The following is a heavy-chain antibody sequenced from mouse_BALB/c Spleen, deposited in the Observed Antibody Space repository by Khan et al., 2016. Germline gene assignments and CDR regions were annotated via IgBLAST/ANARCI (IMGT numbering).Heavy chain of an antibody. Sequence: QVQLKESGPGLVAPSQSLSITCTVSGFSLTGYGVNWVRQPPGKGLEWLGMIWGDGSTDYNSALKSRLSISKDNSKSQVFLKMNSLQTDDTARYYCARELGHYAMDYWGQGTSVIVSS. D-gene: IGHD4-1*01. CDR1: GFSLTGYG. CDR3: ARELGHYAMDY. CDR2: IWGDGST. J-gene: IGHJ4*01. V-gene: IGHV2-6-7*01.